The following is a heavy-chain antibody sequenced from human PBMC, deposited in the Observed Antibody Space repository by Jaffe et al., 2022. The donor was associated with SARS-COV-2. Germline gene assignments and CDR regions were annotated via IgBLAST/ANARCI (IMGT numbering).Heavy chain of an antibody. Sequence: QVQLVQSGAEVKKPGASVKVSCKASGYTFTGYYMHWVRQAPGQGLEWMGWINPNSGGTNYAQKFQGRVTMTRDTSISTAYMELSRLRSDDTAVYYCARDRIGSTYYYGSGSNPFDYWGQGTLVTVSS. J-gene: IGHJ4*02. CDR1: GYTFTGYY. CDR2: INPNSGGT. CDR3: ARDRIGSTYYYGSGSNPFDY. D-gene: IGHD3-10*01. V-gene: IGHV1-2*02.